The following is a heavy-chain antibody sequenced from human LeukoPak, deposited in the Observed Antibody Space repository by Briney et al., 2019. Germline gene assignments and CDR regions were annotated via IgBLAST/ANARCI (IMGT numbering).Heavy chain of an antibody. D-gene: IGHD1-26*01. CDR3: ANLPMGGREDKVDI. CDR1: GFTFNRDW. CDR2: ISYDGSNK. V-gene: IGHV3-30*18. J-gene: IGHJ3*02. Sequence: GGSLRLSCAASGFTFNRDWTAWVRQAPGKGLEWVAVISYDGSNKYYADSVKGRFTISRDNSKNTLYLQMNSLRAEDTAVYYCANLPMGGREDKVDIWGQGTMVTVSS.